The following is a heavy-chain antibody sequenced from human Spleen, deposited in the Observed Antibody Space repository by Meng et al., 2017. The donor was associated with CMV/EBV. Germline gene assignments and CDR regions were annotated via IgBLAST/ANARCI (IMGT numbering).Heavy chain of an antibody. CDR1: GYTFTDYY. D-gene: IGHD1-26*01. CDR3: ARSGKKWELLGFDP. CDR2: INPNSGAT. Sequence: SCEASGYTFTDYYMHLVRQAPGQGLEWMGWINPNSGATNYAEKFQGRVTMTRDTSISTAYMELRSDDTAVYYCARSGKKWELLGFDPWGQGTLVTVSS. J-gene: IGHJ5*02. V-gene: IGHV1-2*02.